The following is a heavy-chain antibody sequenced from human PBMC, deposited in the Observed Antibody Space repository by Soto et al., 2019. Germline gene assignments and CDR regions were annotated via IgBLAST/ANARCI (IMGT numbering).Heavy chain of an antibody. J-gene: IGHJ4*02. CDR2: ISYDGSNK. Sequence: QVQLVESGGGVVQPGRSLRLSCAASGFTFSSYGMHWVRQAPGKGLEWVAVISYDGSNKYYADSVKGRFTISRDNSXXXXXXXXXXXXXXXXXXXXXXXXXXXXXXXXXXFDYWGQGTLVTVSS. V-gene: IGHV3-30*03. CDR3: XXXXXXXXXXXXXFDY. CDR1: GFTFSSYG.